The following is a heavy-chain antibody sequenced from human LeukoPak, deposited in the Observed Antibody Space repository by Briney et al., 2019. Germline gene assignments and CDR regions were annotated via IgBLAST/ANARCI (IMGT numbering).Heavy chain of an antibody. J-gene: IGHJ4*02. CDR1: GLTFSSYS. D-gene: IGHD3-10*01. CDR2: ISSSSSYI. CDR3: ASAYMVRGVFDY. Sequence: GGSLRLSCAASGLTFSSYSMNWVRQAPGKGLEWVSSISSSSSYIYYADSVKGRFTISRDNAKNSLYLQMNSLRAEDTAVYYCASAYMVRGVFDYWGQGTQVTVSS. V-gene: IGHV3-21*01.